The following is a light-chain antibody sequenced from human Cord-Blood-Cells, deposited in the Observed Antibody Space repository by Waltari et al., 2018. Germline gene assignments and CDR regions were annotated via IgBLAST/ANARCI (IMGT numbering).Light chain of an antibody. CDR2: EGS. J-gene: IGLJ2*01. CDR3: CSYAGSSPHVV. V-gene: IGLV2-23*01. CDR1: SSAVGSYNL. Sequence: QSALTQPASVSGSPGQSITISCTGTSSAVGSYNLVSWYQQHPGKAPNLMIYEGSKRPSGVSNRFSGSKSGNTASLTISGLQAEDEADYYCCSYAGSSPHVVFGGGTKLTVL.